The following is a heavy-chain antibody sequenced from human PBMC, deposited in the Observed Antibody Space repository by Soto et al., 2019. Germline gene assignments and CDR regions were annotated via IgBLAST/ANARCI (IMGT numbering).Heavy chain of an antibody. D-gene: IGHD3-3*01. V-gene: IGHV1-69*01. J-gene: IGHJ4*02. CDR1: GGTFSSYA. CDR2: IIPIFGTA. Sequence: QVQLVQSGAEVKKPGSSVKVSCKASGGTFSSYAISWVRQAPGQGLEWMGGIIPIFGTANYAQKFQGRVTITADESTSTAYMELGSLRSEDTAVYYYARAYFGVARNYYFDYWGQGTLVTVSS. CDR3: ARAYFGVARNYYFDY.